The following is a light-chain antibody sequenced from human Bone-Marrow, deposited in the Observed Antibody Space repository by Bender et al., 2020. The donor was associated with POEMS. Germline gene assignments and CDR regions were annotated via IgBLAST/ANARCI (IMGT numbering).Light chain of an antibody. CDR2: DNN. CDR1: TSNIGENY. CDR3: ATWDGRLSVF. Sequence: QSVLTQPPSVSAAPGQKVTISCSTRTSNIGENYVSWYQHLPGSAPTLLIYDNNRLPSGIPDRFSGSTSGTSATLGIAGLQTGDEGDYYCATWDGRLSVFFGGGTKLTVL. J-gene: IGLJ2*01. V-gene: IGLV1-51*01.